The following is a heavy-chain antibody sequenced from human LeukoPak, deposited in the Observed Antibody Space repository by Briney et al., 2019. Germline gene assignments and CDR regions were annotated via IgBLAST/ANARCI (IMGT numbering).Heavy chain of an antibody. CDR2: INHSGST. Sequence: SETLSLTCAVYGGSFSGYYWSWIRRPPGKGLEWIGEINHSGSTNYNPSLKSRVTISVDTSKNQFSLKLSSVTAADTAVYYCARGRPWYYYDSSGYWFDYWGQGTLVTVSS. CDR1: GGSFSGYY. CDR3: ARGRPWYYYDSSGYWFDY. D-gene: IGHD3-22*01. J-gene: IGHJ4*02. V-gene: IGHV4-34*01.